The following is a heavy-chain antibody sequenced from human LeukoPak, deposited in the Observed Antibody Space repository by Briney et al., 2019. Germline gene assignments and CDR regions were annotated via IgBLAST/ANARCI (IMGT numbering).Heavy chain of an antibody. D-gene: IGHD2-8*01. CDR3: AGDVIEMASPGFDY. V-gene: IGHV4-59*01. CDR2: IYYSGNT. Sequence: SETLSLTCTVSGGSISSYYWSWIRQPPGKGLEWIGYIYYSGNTNYNPSLKSRVTISVDTSKNQFSLRLSSVIAADTAVYYCAGDVIEMASPGFDYWGQGTLVTVSS. J-gene: IGHJ4*02. CDR1: GGSISSYY.